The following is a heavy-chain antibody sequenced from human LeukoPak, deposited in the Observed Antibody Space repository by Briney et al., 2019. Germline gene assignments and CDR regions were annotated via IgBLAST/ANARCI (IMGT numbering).Heavy chain of an antibody. D-gene: IGHD2/OR15-2a*01. CDR2: VSASGSAT. CDR3: ARISRLGAREYLDH. J-gene: IGHJ4*02. Sequence: PGRSLRLSCAASGFTFSSYAMHWVRQAPGKGLEWVSYVSASGSATYYGDSVKGRFTISRDNAKNSVYMQMKSLRDEDTAVYYCARISRLGAREYLDHWGQGTLVTVSS. CDR1: GFTFSSYA. V-gene: IGHV3-48*02.